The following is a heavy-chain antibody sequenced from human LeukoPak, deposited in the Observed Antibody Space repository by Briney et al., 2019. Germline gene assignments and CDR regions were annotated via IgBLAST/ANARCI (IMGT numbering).Heavy chain of an antibody. Sequence: PGGSLRLSCAASGFTFSSYWRSWVRQAPGKGLEWVANIKQDGSEKYYVDSVKGRFTISRDNAKNSLDLQMNSLRVEDTGIYYCVKVAKYYYGSETYYFFEHWGQGTPVTASS. J-gene: IGHJ4*02. D-gene: IGHD3-10*01. CDR1: GFTFSSYW. CDR2: IKQDGSEK. CDR3: VKVAKYYYGSETYYFFEH. V-gene: IGHV3-7*01.